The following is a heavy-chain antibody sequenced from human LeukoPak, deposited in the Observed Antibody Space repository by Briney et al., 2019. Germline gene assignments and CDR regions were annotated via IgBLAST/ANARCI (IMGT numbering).Heavy chain of an antibody. V-gene: IGHV3-7*01. J-gene: IGHJ4*02. CDR2: IKQDGSVK. CDR1: GFTFTNYW. Sequence: PGGSLRLSRAASGFTFTNYWMTWVPAAPGKGREGVANIKQDGSVKYYVDSVKGRFTICRDDAKNSLYLQMNSLRAEDTALYYCVRDRRYCGSTNCVGLFDNWGQGTLVTVSS. D-gene: IGHD2-2*01. CDR3: VRDRRYCGSTNCVGLFDN.